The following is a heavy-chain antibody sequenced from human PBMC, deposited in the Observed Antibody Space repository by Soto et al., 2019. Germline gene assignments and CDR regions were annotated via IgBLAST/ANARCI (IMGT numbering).Heavy chain of an antibody. J-gene: IGHJ6*02. CDR1: GGTFSSYA. CDR2: IIPIFGTA. D-gene: IGHD2-2*01. V-gene: IGHV1-69*12. CDR3: ASASTSPGLYYYYYYGMDV. Sequence: QVQLVQSGAEVKKPGSSVKVSCKASGGTFSSYAISWVRQAPGQGLEWMGGIIPIFGTANYAQKFQGRVTITADESTSTAYMELSSLRSEDTAVFYCASASTSPGLYYYYYYGMDVWGQGTTVTVSS.